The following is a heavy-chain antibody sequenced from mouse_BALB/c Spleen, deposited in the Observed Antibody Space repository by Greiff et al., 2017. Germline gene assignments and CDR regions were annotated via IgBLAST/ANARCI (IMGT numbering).Heavy chain of an antibody. J-gene: IGHJ4*01. CDR3: ARNYYGSRDYAMDY. Sequence: VKLLESGPGLVQPSQSLSITCTVSGFSLTSYGVHWVRQSPGKGLEWLGVIWSGGSTDYNAAFISRLSISKDNSKSQVFFKMNSLQANDTAIYYCARNYYGSRDYAMDYWGQGTSVTVSS. D-gene: IGHD1-1*01. CDR2: IWSGGST. CDR1: GFSLTSYG. V-gene: IGHV2-2*02.